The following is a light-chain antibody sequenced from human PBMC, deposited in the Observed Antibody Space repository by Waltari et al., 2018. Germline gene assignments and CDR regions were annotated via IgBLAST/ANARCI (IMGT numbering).Light chain of an antibody. CDR2: EVS. CDR1: SIDVGGYNY. CDR3: SSYTSSSTYVV. Sequence: QSALTQPASVSASPGQSITISCTGNSIDVGGYNYVSWYQQHPGKAPKLMIYEVSNRPSGVSNRFSGSKSGNTASLTISGLQAEDEADYYCSSYTSSSTYVVFGGGTKLTVL. J-gene: IGLJ2*01. V-gene: IGLV2-14*01.